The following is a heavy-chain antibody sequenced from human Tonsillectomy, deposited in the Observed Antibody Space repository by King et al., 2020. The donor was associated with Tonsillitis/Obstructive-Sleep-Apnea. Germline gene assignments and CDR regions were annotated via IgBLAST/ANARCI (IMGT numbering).Heavy chain of an antibody. J-gene: IGHJ4*02. CDR1: GGSFSGYY. CDR2: INHSGST. CDR3: ARGRTSGGLDY. V-gene: IGHV4-34*01. D-gene: IGHD3-16*01. Sequence: VQLQQWGAGLLKPSETLSLTCAVYGGSFSGYYWSWIRQPPGKGLEWIGEINHSGSTNYNPSLKSRVTISVDTSKNQFSLKLSSVTAADTAVYYCARGRTSGGLDYWGQGTLVTVSS.